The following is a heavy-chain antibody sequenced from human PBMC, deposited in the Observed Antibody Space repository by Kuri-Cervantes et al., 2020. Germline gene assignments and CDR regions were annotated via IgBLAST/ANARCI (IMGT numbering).Heavy chain of an antibody. CDR2: ISAYNGNT. V-gene: IGHV1-18*01. CDR3: ARAGYCSGGSCHAFDI. CDR1: GGTFSSYG. Sequence: ASVKVSCKASGGTFSSYGISWVRQAPGQGLEWMGWISAYNGNTNYAQKLQGRVTMTTDTSTSTAHMELRSLRSDDTAVYYCARAGYCSGGSCHAFDIWGQGTMVTVSS. D-gene: IGHD2-15*01. J-gene: IGHJ3*02.